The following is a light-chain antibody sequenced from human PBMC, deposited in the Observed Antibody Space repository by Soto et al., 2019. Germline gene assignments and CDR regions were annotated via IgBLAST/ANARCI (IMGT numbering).Light chain of an antibody. J-gene: IGKJ2*01. CDR2: AAS. CDR3: QQSHSIPYT. V-gene: IGKV1-39*01. CDR1: QTISSY. Sequence: DIQMTQSPSSLSESVGDRVTITCRASQTISSYLNWYQQKPGKAPKLLIYAASSLQSGVPSRFSGSGSGTDFTLTISSLQPEDFATYYCQQSHSIPYTFGQGTKLEIK.